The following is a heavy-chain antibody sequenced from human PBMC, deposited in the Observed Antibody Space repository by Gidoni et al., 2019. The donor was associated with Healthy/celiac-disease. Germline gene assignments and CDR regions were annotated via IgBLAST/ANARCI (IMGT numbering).Heavy chain of an antibody. J-gene: IGHJ5*02. V-gene: IGHV4-30-4*01. CDR3: ARDDIVVGIDP. Sequence: QMQLQESGPGLVKPYQTLSHTCTVSGVSISSGDYSWSWIRQPPGKGLEWIGYIYYSGSTHYNPALKSRVTISVDTSKNQFSLKLSSVTAADTAVYYCARDDIVVGIDPWGQGTLVTVSS. D-gene: IGHD2-15*01. CDR1: GVSISSGDYS. CDR2: IYYSGST.